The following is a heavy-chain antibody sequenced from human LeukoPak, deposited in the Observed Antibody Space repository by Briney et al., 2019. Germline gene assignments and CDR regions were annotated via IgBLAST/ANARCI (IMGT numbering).Heavy chain of an antibody. CDR3: ARGGGYSYDYGMDV. J-gene: IGHJ6*02. Sequence: VASVKVSCKASGYTFTSYGINWVRQATGQGLEWMGWMNPNSGNTGYAQKFQGRVTMTRNTSISTAYMKLSSLRSEDTAVYYCARGGGYSYDYGMDVWGQGTTVTVSS. CDR2: MNPNSGNT. CDR1: GYTFTSYG. V-gene: IGHV1-8*01. D-gene: IGHD5-18*01.